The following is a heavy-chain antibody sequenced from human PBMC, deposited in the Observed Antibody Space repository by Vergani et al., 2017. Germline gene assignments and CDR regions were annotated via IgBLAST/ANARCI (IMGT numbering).Heavy chain of an antibody. Sequence: EVQLVESGGGLVQPGRSLRLSCAASGFTFDDYAMHWVRQAPGKGLEWVSGISWNSGSIGYADSVKGRFTISRDNAKNSLYLQMNSLRAEDTAVYYCARVGTVRGEKNYYYYYGMDVWGQGTTVTVSS. D-gene: IGHD4-17*01. CDR3: ARVGTVRGEKNYYYYYGMDV. CDR1: GFTFDDYA. J-gene: IGHJ6*02. CDR2: ISWNSGSI. V-gene: IGHV3-9*01.